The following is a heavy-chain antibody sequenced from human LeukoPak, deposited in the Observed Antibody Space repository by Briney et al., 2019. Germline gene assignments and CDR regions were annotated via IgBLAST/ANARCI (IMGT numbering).Heavy chain of an antibody. CDR2: TYYRSKWHN. CDR1: GDSVSSDTVA. V-gene: IGHV6-1*01. J-gene: IGHJ4*02. CDR3: TRQRGGFDY. Sequence: SQTLSLTRAISGDSVSSDTVAWNWIRQSPSRGLEWLGRTYYRSKWHNDYAVSVKSRVTINPDTSENQFSLQLTSVTPEDTAIYYCTRQRGGFDYWGQGTLVTVSS. D-gene: IGHD3-10*01.